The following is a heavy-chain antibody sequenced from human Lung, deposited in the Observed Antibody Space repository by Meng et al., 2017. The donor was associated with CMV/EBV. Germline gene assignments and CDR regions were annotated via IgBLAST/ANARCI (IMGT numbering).Heavy chain of an antibody. CDR1: RASISSFY. Sequence: SXTLSLXCTISRASISSFYWSWIRQPPGKGLQWIGYVSDSGSAKYNPSLESRGTISRDRSRNQFYLNLNSVTAADTAMYFCARGTGTTQHYFDYWGQGTLVTVSS. CDR2: VSDSGSA. J-gene: IGHJ4*02. V-gene: IGHV4-59*01. CDR3: ARGTGTTQHYFDY. D-gene: IGHD1-1*01.